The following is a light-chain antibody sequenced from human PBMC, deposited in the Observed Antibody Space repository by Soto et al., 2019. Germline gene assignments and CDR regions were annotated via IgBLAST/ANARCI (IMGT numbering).Light chain of an antibody. V-gene: IGKV3-11*01. J-gene: IGKJ1*01. CDR2: DAS. CDR1: QSISTF. Sequence: IVLTQSPATLSLSPGERAALSYRASQSISTFLAWYQHKPGQAPRLLIYDASNRATGIPARFSGSGSGTDFTLTISSLEPEDFAVYYCQQRSNCWTFGQGTKVDIK. CDR3: QQRSNCWT.